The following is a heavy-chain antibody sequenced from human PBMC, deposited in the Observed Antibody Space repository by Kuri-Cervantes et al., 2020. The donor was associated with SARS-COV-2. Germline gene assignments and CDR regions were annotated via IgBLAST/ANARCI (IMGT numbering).Heavy chain of an antibody. CDR1: GGTFSSYS. D-gene: IGHD2-8*02. CDR2: IIPTFDTA. J-gene: IGHJ5*02. V-gene: IGHV1-69*13. CDR3: ARSQGYCTANSCSWNWFDP. Sequence: SVKVSCKASGGTFSSYSVNWVRQAPGQGLEWMGRIIPTFDTATYAQKFQGRVTFTADESSSTAYVEVNSLTSEDTAVYFCARSQGYCTANSCSWNWFDPWGQGTQVTVSS.